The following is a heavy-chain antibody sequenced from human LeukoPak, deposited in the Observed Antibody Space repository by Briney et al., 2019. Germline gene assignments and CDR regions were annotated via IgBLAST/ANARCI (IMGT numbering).Heavy chain of an antibody. J-gene: IGHJ4*02. D-gene: IGHD4-17*01. Sequence: PSETLSLTCAVYGGSFSGYYWSWIRQPPGKGLEWIGEINHSGSTNYNPSLKSRVTISVDTSKNQFSLKLSSVTAADTAVYYCARYLRFYYFDYWGQGTLVTVSS. V-gene: IGHV4-34*01. CDR2: INHSGST. CDR3: ARYLRFYYFDY. CDR1: GGSFSGYY.